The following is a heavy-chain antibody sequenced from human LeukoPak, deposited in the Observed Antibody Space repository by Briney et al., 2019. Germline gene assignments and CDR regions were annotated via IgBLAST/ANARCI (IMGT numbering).Heavy chain of an antibody. CDR1: GGSFSGYY. V-gene: IGHV4-34*01. CDR2: INHSGST. CDR3: ARGKSSGYYFY. D-gene: IGHD3-22*01. Sequence: SETLSLTCAVYGGSFSGYYWSWIRQPPGKGLEWIGEINHSGSTNYNPSLKSRVTISVDTSKNQFSLKLSSVTAADTAVYYCARGKSSGYYFYWGQGTLVTVSS. J-gene: IGHJ4*02.